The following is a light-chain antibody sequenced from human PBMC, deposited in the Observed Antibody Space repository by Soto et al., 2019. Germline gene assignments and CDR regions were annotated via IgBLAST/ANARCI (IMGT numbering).Light chain of an antibody. J-gene: IGKJ1*01. CDR1: QSISSW. Sequence: DIQMPQSPSTLSASVGDRVSITCRASQSISSWLAWYQQKPGKAPKLLIYDASSLESGVPSRFSGSGSGTEFTLTISSLQPDDFATYYCQQYSSSSEWTFGQGTKVDI. V-gene: IGKV1-5*01. CDR2: DAS. CDR3: QQYSSSSEWT.